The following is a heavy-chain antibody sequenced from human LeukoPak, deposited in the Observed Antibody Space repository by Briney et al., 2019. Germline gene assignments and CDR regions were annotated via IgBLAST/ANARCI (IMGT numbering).Heavy chain of an antibody. CDR2: IYYSGST. Sequence: SETLSLTCTVSGGXISSYYCSWIRQPPGKGLEWIGYIYYSGSTNYNPSLKSRVTISVDTSKNQFSLKLSSVTAADTAVYYCARVAYYDFWSGGLYAFDIWGQGTMVTVSS. CDR1: GGXISSYY. CDR3: ARVAYYDFWSGGLYAFDI. D-gene: IGHD3-3*01. J-gene: IGHJ3*02. V-gene: IGHV4-59*01.